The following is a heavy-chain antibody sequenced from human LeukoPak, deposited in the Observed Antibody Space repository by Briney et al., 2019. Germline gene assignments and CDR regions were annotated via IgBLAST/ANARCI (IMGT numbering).Heavy chain of an antibody. CDR2: IRYDGSNK. J-gene: IGHJ6*03. V-gene: IGHV3-30*02. CDR3: AKGGAFYYYYYYYMDV. D-gene: IGHD1-26*01. CDR1: GFTFSSYG. Sequence: GGSLRLSCAASGFTFSSYGMHWVRQAPGKGLEWVAFIRYDGSNKYYADSVKGRFTISRDNSKNTLYLQMNSLRAEDTAVYYCAKGGAFYYYYYYYMDVWGKGTTVTISS.